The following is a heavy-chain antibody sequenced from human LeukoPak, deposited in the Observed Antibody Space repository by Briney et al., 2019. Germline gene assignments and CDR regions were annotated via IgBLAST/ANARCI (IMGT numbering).Heavy chain of an antibody. Sequence: SGGSLRLSCAASGFTFSSSAMSWVRQAPGKGLEWVSGISGSGGSTYYADSVKGRFTISRDNSKNTLYLQMNSLRTEDTAVYYCARDVLGDYDYWGQGTLVSVSS. CDR1: GFTFSSSA. CDR3: ARDVLGDYDY. CDR2: ISGSGGST. V-gene: IGHV3-23*01. J-gene: IGHJ4*02. D-gene: IGHD4-17*01.